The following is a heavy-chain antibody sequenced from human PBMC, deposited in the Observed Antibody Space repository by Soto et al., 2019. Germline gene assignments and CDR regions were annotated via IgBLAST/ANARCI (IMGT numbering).Heavy chain of an antibody. CDR1: GGSISSYY. V-gene: IGHV4-59*01. Sequence: SETLSLTCTVSGGSISSYYWSWIRQPPGKGLEWIGYIYYSGSTNYNPSLKSRVTISVDTSKNQFSLKLSSVTAADTAVYYCARSWYLKHWYDPWSQGTLVTVSS. J-gene: IGHJ5*02. CDR3: ARSWYLKHWYDP. CDR2: IYYSGST. D-gene: IGHD6-13*01.